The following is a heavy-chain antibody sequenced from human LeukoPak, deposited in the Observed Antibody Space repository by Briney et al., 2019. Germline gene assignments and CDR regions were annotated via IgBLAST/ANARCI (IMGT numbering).Heavy chain of an antibody. CDR1: GFTLSSYW. D-gene: IGHD6-19*01. J-gene: IGHJ5*01. Sequence: GGSLRLSCGASGFTLSSYWMTWVRQAPGRGLEYVATIKEDGSEKYYVESVKGRFTISRDNAKNSLFLQMNSLRAEDTAVYYCAKASNPVAGTTFDSWGQGTLVTVSS. CDR3: AKASNPVAGTTFDS. CDR2: IKEDGSEK. V-gene: IGHV3-7*05.